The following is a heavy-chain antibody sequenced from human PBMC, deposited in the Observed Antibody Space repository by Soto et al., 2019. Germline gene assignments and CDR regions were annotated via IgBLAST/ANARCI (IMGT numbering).Heavy chain of an antibody. Sequence: QLQLQESGPGLVKPSETLSLTCTVSGGSISSSTYYWGWIRQSPGKGLEWIGSIYYSGSTYYNPSLKSRVTRSVDTSKSQFSLKLSAVTAEGSALYYCASLSGDYVSYLGQGTLVTVSS. CDR2: IYYSGST. D-gene: IGHD4-17*01. CDR3: ASLSGDYVSY. V-gene: IGHV4-39*01. J-gene: IGHJ4*02. CDR1: GGSISSSTYY.